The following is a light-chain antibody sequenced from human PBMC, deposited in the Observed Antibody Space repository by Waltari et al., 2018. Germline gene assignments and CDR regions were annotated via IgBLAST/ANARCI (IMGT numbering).Light chain of an antibody. J-gene: IGLJ3*02. CDR3: CSFTSRSTWV. Sequence: QSALTQPASVSGSPGQSITISCTGTSSDVGGFNYFSWYQQHPGKVPKLLIFDVSNRPSGVVNRLSGSKSGNTASLTISGLQADDESDYYCCSFTSRSTWVFGGGTKLTVL. V-gene: IGLV2-14*01. CDR1: SSDVGGFNY. CDR2: DVS.